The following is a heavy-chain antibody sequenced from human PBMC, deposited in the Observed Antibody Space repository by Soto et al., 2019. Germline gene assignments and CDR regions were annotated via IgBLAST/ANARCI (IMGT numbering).Heavy chain of an antibody. V-gene: IGHV3-23*01. D-gene: IGHD2-21*02. Sequence: GESLKISCAASGFTFSNYAMSWVRQAPGKGLEWVSAISGSGGSTYYADSVKGRFTISRDNSKNTLYMQMSSLRAEDTAVYYCAKVPQPDFMTRATYFQRWGQGTLVTVSS. CDR3: AKVPQPDFMTRATYFQR. CDR2: ISGSGGST. J-gene: IGHJ1*01. CDR1: GFTFSNYA.